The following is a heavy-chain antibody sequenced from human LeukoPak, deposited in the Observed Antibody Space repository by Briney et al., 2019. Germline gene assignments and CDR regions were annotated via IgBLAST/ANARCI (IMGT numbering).Heavy chain of an antibody. CDR2: VSISSGTI. J-gene: IGHJ4*02. CDR1: GFTFSGHN. CDR3: ARAMSTFGGVRNYFDS. Sequence: GGSLRLSCAASGFTFSGHNMNWVRQAPGKGLEWISFVSISSGTIYYADSVKGRFRISRDNAKSSLDLEMNSLRAEDTAVYYCARAMSTFGGVRNYFDSWGQGTLVTVSS. V-gene: IGHV3-48*04. D-gene: IGHD3-16*01.